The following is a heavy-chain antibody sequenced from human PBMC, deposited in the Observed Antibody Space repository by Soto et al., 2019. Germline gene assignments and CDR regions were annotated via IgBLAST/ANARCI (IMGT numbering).Heavy chain of an antibody. Sequence: EVQLVESGGGLVQPGGSLRLSCSTSGFLFSSFWVHWVRQAPGKGLEWVGRIRGDGEDATYADSVKGRYTISRDNAKSMLYQPMDSLRVDDTAVYHCARDLELGSGSLGHWGQGTLVTVSS. D-gene: IGHD3-10*01. CDR1: GFLFSSFW. V-gene: IGHV3-74*01. CDR3: ARDLELGSGSLGH. CDR2: IRGDGEDA. J-gene: IGHJ4*02.